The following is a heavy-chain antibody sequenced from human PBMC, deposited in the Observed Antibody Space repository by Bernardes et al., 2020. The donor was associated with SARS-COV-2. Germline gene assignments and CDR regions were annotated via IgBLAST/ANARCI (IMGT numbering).Heavy chain of an antibody. CDR1: GFTFSSYS. CDR2: ISSSSSYI. D-gene: IGHD3-22*01. J-gene: IGHJ4*02. Sequence: GGSLRVSCAASGFTFSSYSMNWVRQAPGKGLEWVSSISSSSSYIYYADSVKGRFTISRDNAKKSLYLQMNSLRAEDTAVYYCARDLEDHYYYDSSGYYPDYWGQGTLVTVSS. CDR3: ARDLEDHYYYDSSGYYPDY. V-gene: IGHV3-21*01.